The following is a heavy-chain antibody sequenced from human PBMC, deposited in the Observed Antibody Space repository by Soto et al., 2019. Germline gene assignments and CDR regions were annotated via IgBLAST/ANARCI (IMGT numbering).Heavy chain of an antibody. D-gene: IGHD3-3*01. J-gene: IGHJ5*02. Sequence: SETLSLTCTVSGGSISSGDYYWSWIRQPPGKGLEWIGYIYYSGSTYYNPSLKSRVTISVDTSKNQFSLKLSSVTAADTAVYYCARDLEGFRYVGSENWFAPWGQGTLVTVSS. CDR1: GGSISSGDYY. CDR3: ARDLEGFRYVGSENWFAP. CDR2: IYYSGST. V-gene: IGHV4-30-4*01.